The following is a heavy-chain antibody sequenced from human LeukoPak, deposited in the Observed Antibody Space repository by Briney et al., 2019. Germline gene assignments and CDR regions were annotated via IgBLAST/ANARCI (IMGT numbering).Heavy chain of an antibody. CDR2: IYYSGRT. CDR1: GGSISSYY. J-gene: IGHJ4*02. Sequence: SETLSLTCTVSGGSISSYYWSWIRQPPGKGLELTGYIYYSGRTNYNPSLKSRVTISVDTSKNQFSLKLSSVTAADTAVYYCARGPNRYYFDYWGQGTLVTVSS. V-gene: IGHV4-59*01. D-gene: IGHD2/OR15-2a*01. CDR3: ARGPNRYYFDY.